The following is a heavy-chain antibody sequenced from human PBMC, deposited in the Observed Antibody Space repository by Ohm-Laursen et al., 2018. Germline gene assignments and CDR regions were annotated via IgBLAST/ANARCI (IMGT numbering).Heavy chain of an antibody. CDR3: TYDSGWSFGY. Sequence: GSLRLSCAASGFTLSSFWMSWVRQAPGKGLEWVANIKEDGSGKNYVDSVKGRFTISRDNAKNSLYLQMNSLRAEDTAVYYCTYDSGWSFGYWGQGTLVTVSS. D-gene: IGHD6-19*01. CDR1: GFTLSSFW. J-gene: IGHJ4*02. V-gene: IGHV3-7*01. CDR2: IKEDGSGK.